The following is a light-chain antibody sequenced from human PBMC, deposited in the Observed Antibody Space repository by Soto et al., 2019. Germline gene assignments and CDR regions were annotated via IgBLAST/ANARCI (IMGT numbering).Light chain of an antibody. CDR3: CSYAGSSTFYV. J-gene: IGLJ1*01. CDR1: SSDVGSYNL. Sequence: QSVLTQPASGSGSPGQSIASSCTGTSSDVGSYNLVSWYQQHPGKAPKLMIYEVSKRPSGVSNRFSGSKSGNTASLTISGLQAEDEADYYCCSYAGSSTFYVFGTGTKVTVL. V-gene: IGLV2-23*02. CDR2: EVS.